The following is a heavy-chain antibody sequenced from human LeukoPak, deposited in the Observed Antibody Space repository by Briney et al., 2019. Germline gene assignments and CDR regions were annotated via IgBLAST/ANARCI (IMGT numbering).Heavy chain of an antibody. V-gene: IGHV6-1*01. CDR1: GDSVSGNSAS. CDR2: TYYRSKGYN. J-gene: IGHJ4*02. Sequence: SQTLSLTCAMSGDSVSGNSASCNSTRHPPSRGLEWLGWTYYRSKGYNDYAVSVKSRITINPDTSKNQFSLQLNSVTPEDTAVYYCARDSGIAVVVYWGQGTLVTVS. CDR3: ARDSGIAVVVY. D-gene: IGHD6-19*01.